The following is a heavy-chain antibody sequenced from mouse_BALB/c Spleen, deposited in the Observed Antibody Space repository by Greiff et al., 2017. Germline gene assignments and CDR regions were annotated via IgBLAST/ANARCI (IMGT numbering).Heavy chain of an antibody. CDR3: ARHDGYDPLDY. CDR2: ISSGGGST. V-gene: IGHV5-12-1*01. CDR1: GFAFSSYD. Sequence: VQLKESGGGLVKPGGSLKLSCAASGFAFSSYDMSWVRQTPEKRLEWVAYISSGGGSTYYPDTVKGRFTISRDNAKNTLYLQMSSLKSEDTAMYYCARHDGYDPLDYWGQGTTLTVSS. J-gene: IGHJ2*01. D-gene: IGHD2-2*01.